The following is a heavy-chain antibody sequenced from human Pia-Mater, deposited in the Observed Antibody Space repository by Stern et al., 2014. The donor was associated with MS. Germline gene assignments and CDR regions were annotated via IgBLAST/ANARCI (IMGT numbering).Heavy chain of an antibody. V-gene: IGHV3-30*18. CDR3: AKDRQYLTYFFDH. CDR1: GFTLGSCA. J-gene: IGHJ5*02. D-gene: IGHD2/OR15-2a*01. Sequence: MQLVESGGGVVQPGRPLRLPCVASGFTLGSCAMHWVRQAPGKGLEWGAGVSYDGSNKYYADSVKGLFTISRDNSQNTLYMQMSSLRPEDTAVYYCAKDRQYLTYFFDHWGQGSLVTVSS. CDR2: VSYDGSNK.